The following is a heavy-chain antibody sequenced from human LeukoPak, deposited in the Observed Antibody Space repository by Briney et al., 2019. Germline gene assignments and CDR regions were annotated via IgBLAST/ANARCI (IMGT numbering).Heavy chain of an antibody. CDR1: GGSLSSGGYY. J-gene: IGHJ4*02. CDR3: ARADYYDSSGYYYDYFDY. V-gene: IGHV4-31*03. D-gene: IGHD3-22*01. Sequence: SETLSLTCTVSGGSLSSGGYYWSWIRQHPGKGLGWVGYIYYSGSTYYNPSLKSRVTISVDMSKNQFSLKLSSVTAADTAVYYCARADYYDSSGYYYDYFDYWGQGTLVTVSS. CDR2: IYYSGST.